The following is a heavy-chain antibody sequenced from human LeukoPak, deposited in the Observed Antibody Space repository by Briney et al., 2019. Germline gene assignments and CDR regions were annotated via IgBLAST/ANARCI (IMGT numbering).Heavy chain of an antibody. J-gene: IGHJ4*02. V-gene: IGHV3-11*04. CDR1: GFTFSNAW. CDR3: ARDSYASPNY. CDR2: VHNTGSPI. D-gene: IGHD2-2*01. Sequence: GGSLRLSCAASGFTFSNAWMSWVRQAPGKGLEWVSYVHNTGSPIYYADSVKGRFTASRDNAKSSLYLQMNSLRAEDTAVYFCARDSYASPNYWGQGTLVTVSS.